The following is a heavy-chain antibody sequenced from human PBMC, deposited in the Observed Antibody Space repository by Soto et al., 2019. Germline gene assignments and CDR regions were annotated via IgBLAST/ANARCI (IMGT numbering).Heavy chain of an antibody. CDR1: GFTFSSYS. CDR3: ARDRYSSSSISYYYGMDV. J-gene: IGHJ6*02. D-gene: IGHD6-6*01. V-gene: IGHV3-48*01. Sequence: GGSLRLSCAASGFTFSSYSMNWVRQAPGKGLEWVSYISSSSSTIYYADSVKGRFTISRDNAKNSLYLQMSSLRAEDTAVYYCARDRYSSSSISYYYGMDVWGQGTTVTVSS. CDR2: ISSSSSTI.